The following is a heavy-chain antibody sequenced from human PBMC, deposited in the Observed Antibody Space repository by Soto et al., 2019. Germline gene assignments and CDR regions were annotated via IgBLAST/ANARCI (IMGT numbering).Heavy chain of an antibody. J-gene: IGHJ2*01. CDR1: GFTFRRST. V-gene: IGHV1-58*01. CDR2: IVVGSGNT. Sequence: QMQLVQSGPEVKKPGTSVKVSCKATGFTFRRSTLQWVRQASGQRLEWIGWIVVGSGNTNYAQKLQERVTITRDMSTSTAYMELSSKRSEDTAMYYSVSADYGHYWYFDLCCRGTPVTVS. CDR3: VSADYGHYWYFDL. D-gene: IGHD3-16*01.